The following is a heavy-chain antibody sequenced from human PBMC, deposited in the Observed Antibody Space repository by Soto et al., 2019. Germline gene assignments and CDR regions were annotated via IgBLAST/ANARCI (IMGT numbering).Heavy chain of an antibody. Sequence: QLQLQESGPGLVKPSETLSLTCTVSGGSISSSSYYWGWIRQPPGKGLEWIGSIYYSGSTYYNPSRKGAVTISVDTSKNQFPLKRSSVTAADTAVYYCARTLSSSGTYHFDYGGQGTLVTVSS. V-gene: IGHV4-39*01. CDR3: ARTLSSSGTYHFDY. J-gene: IGHJ4*02. D-gene: IGHD6-13*01. CDR2: IYYSGST. CDR1: GGSISSSSYY.